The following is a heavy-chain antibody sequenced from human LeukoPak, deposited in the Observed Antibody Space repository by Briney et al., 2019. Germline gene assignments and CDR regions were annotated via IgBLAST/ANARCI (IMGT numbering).Heavy chain of an antibody. D-gene: IGHD6-13*01. V-gene: IGHV4-38-2*02. CDR3: TRADYSSSWSHYYYFMDV. CDR2: IYHSGNT. J-gene: IGHJ6*03. Sequence: SETLSLTCTVSAYSISNGYYWGWIRQPPGKGLEWIGSIYHSGNTYYNPSLKSRVTISVDTSRNQISLNLTSVTAADTAVYYCTRADYSSSWSHYYYFMDVWGGGTTVTVSS. CDR1: AYSISNGYY.